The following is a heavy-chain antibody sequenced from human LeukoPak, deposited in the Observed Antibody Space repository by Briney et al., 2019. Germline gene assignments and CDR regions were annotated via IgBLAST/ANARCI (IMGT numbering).Heavy chain of an antibody. CDR2: IKQDGSEK. CDR1: GFTFSSYW. CDR3: ARAYGGNPPRRKYFQH. D-gene: IGHD4-23*01. V-gene: IGHV3-7*04. Sequence: QSGGSLRLSCAAPGFTFSSYWMSWVRQAPGKGLEWVANIKQDGSEKYYVDSVKGRFTISRDNAKNSLYLQMNSLRAEDTAVYYCARAYGGNPPRRKYFQHWGQGTLVTVSS. J-gene: IGHJ1*01.